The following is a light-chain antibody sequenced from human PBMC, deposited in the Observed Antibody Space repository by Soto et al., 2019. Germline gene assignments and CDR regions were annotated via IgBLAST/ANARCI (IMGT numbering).Light chain of an antibody. CDR1: QGITSY. CDR2: AAS. CDR3: QQFNIYPYT. Sequence: DIQLTQSPSFLSASVGDRVTITCRASQGITSYLAWYQQKPGKAPKLLIYAASTLQSGVPSRFSGSGSVTEFTLTISSLQPEDFATYYCQQFNIYPYTFGQGTKLEIK. V-gene: IGKV1-9*01. J-gene: IGKJ2*01.